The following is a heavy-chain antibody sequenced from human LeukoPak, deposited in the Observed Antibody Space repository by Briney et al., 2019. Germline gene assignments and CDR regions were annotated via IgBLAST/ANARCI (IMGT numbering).Heavy chain of an antibody. Sequence: ASVKVSCKASGYTFTGYYMHWVRQAPGQGLEWMGRINPNSGGTNYAQKFQGRVTMTRDTPISTAYMELSRLRSDDTAVYYCARVIYGSSGWYDAFDIWGQGTMVTVSS. CDR3: ARVIYGSSGWYDAFDI. J-gene: IGHJ3*02. D-gene: IGHD6-19*01. CDR1: GYTFTGYY. V-gene: IGHV1-2*06. CDR2: INPNSGGT.